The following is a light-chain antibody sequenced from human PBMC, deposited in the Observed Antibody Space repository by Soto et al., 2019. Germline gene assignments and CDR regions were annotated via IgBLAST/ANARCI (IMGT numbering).Light chain of an antibody. V-gene: IGKV1-13*02. CDR3: QQFNSYPS. CDR2: DAS. J-gene: IGKJ2*01. Sequence: IQLTQSPSSLSASVGDRVTITCRASQGISSALAWYQQKPGKAPKLLIYDASSLESGVPSRFSGSGSGTDFTLTISSLQPEDFATYYCQQFNSYPSFGQGTKLEIK. CDR1: QGISSA.